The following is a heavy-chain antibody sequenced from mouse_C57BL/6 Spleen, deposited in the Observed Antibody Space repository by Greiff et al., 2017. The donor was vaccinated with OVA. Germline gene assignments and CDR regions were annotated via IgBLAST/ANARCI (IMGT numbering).Heavy chain of an antibody. CDR2: ISSGGSYT. Sequence: EVKLVESGGDLVKPGGSLKLSCAASGFTFSSYGMSWVRQTPDKRLEWVATISSGGSYTYYPDSVKGRFTISRDNAKNTLYLQMSSLKSEDTAMYYCARQGYDYDGGDYFDYWGQGTTLTVSS. J-gene: IGHJ2*01. CDR1: GFTFSSYG. CDR3: ARQGYDYDGGDYFDY. D-gene: IGHD2-4*01. V-gene: IGHV5-6*01.